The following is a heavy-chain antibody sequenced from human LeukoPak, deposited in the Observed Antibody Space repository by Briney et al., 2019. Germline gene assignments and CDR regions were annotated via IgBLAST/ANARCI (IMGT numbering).Heavy chain of an antibody. CDR1: GYSIRSGYH. D-gene: IGHD3-22*01. CDR2: IYQSGST. V-gene: IGHV4-38-2*01. CDR3: ARRDFDSSGYLSFYFDY. J-gene: IGHJ4*02. Sequence: TSETLSLTCAVSGYSIRSGYHWSWIRQPPGKGLEWIGSIYQSGSTYYNPSLKSRVTISVDTSKNQFSLNLSSVTAAGSAVYYCARRDFDSSGYLSFYFDYWGQGTPVTVSS.